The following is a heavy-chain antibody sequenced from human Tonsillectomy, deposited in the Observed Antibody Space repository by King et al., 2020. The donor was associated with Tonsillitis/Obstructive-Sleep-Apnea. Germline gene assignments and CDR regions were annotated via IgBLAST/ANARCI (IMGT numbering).Heavy chain of an antibody. CDR1: GGSFSGYY. D-gene: IGHD3-3*01. CDR2: INHSGST. Sequence: VQLQQWGAGLLKPSETLSLTCAVYGGSFSGYYWSWIRQPPGKGLEWIGEINHSGSTNYNPSLKSRVTISVDTSKNQFSLKLSSVTAADTAVYYCARALTIFGVVTHYYYYYGMDVWGQGTTVTVSS. V-gene: IGHV4-34*01. J-gene: IGHJ6*02. CDR3: ARALTIFGVVTHYYYYYGMDV.